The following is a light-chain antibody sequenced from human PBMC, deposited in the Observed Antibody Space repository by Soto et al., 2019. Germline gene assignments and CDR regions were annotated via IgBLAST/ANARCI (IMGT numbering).Light chain of an antibody. V-gene: IGKV3-15*01. CDR2: GAS. Sequence: EIVMTQSPATLSVSPGGRATLSCRASQSISGALAWYQQKPGQAPRLLIYGASTRATSFPARFSGSGSGTDFTLTISSLQPDDFGAYYCQHYSSYPFIFGPGTKVDIK. CDR1: QSISGA. J-gene: IGKJ3*01. CDR3: QHYSSYPFI.